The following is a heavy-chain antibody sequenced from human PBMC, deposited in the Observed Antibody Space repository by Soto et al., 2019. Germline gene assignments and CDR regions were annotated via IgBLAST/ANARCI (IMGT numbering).Heavy chain of an antibody. Sequence: EVQLLESGGGLVQPGGSLRLSCAASGFTFSSYAMSWVRQAPGKGLEWVSAISGSGGSTYYADSVKGRFTISRDNSKNTLYLQMNSLRAEDTAVYYCAKFSEFDTVVVGGVGDYWGQGTLVTVSS. CDR1: GFTFSSYA. V-gene: IGHV3-23*01. CDR3: AKFSEFDTVVVGGVGDY. CDR2: ISGSGGST. J-gene: IGHJ4*02. D-gene: IGHD2-2*01.